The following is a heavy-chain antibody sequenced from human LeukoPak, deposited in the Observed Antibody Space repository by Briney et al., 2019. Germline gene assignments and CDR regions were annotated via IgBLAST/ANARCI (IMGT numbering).Heavy chain of an antibody. V-gene: IGHV1-69*06. J-gene: IGHJ4*02. Sequence: SVKVSCKASGGTLSSYAIGWVRQAPGQGLEWMGGIIPIFGTANYAQKFQGRVTITADKSTSTAYMELSRLRSEDTAVYYFARGGYSSGWYGALYYWGQGTLVAVSS. CDR3: ARGGYSSGWYGALYY. D-gene: IGHD6-19*01. CDR1: GGTLSSYA. CDR2: IIPIFGTA.